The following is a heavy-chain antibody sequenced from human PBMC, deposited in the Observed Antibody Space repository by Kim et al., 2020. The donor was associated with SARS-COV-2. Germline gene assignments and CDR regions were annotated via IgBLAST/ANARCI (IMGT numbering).Heavy chain of an antibody. CDR3: ARDMVVISPDQSGHYSGYYYGMDV. CDR2: IYYSGST. V-gene: IGHV4-31*03. Sequence: SETLSLTCTVSGGSISSGGYYWSWIRQHPGKGLEWIGYIYYSGSTYYNPSLKSRVTISVDTSKNQFSLKLSSVTAADTAVYYCARDMVVISPDQSGHYSGYYYGMDVWGQGTTVTVSS. CDR1: GGSISSGGYY. J-gene: IGHJ6*02. D-gene: IGHD3-22*01.